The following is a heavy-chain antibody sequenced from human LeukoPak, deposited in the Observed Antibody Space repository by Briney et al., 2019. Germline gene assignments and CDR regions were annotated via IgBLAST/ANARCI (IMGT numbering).Heavy chain of an antibody. D-gene: IGHD5-24*01. J-gene: IGHJ4*02. V-gene: IGHV3-74*01. Sequence: GGSLRLSCTASGFSFSGHWMHWARQLPGKGLVWVSRISPTGSTTSYADSVKGRFTVSRDNAKNTLYLQVNNLRAEDTAVYYCAREEGSTMDYWGQGTLVTVSS. CDR2: ISPTGSTT. CDR3: AREEGSTMDY. CDR1: GFSFSGHW.